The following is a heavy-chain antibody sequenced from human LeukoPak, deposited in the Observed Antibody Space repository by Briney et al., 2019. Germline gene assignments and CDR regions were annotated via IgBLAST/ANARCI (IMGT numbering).Heavy chain of an antibody. D-gene: IGHD6-19*01. V-gene: IGHV3-9*01. J-gene: IGHJ6*02. CDR3: AKDRRIAVAGYYYYGMDV. CDR1: GFTFDDYA. CDR2: ISWNSGSI. Sequence: PGRSLRLSCAASGFTFDDYAMHWVRHVPGKGLEWVSGISWNSGSIGYADSVKGRFTISRDNAKNSLYLQMNSLRAEDTALYYCAKDRRIAVAGYYYYGMDVWGQGTTVTVSS.